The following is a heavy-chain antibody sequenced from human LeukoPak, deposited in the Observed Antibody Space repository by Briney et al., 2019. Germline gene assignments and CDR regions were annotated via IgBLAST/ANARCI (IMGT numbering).Heavy chain of an antibody. J-gene: IGHJ4*02. D-gene: IGHD5-18*01. Sequence: PSETLSLTCTVSGGXISSYYCSWIRQPPGKGLEWIGYMYFGGSSNYNPSLKSRVTISVDTSKNQLSLNLNSVTAADTAVYYCTRASRGYSYGFAEYWGQGTLVTVSS. CDR1: GGXISSYY. CDR2: MYFGGSS. V-gene: IGHV4-59*01. CDR3: TRASRGYSYGFAEY.